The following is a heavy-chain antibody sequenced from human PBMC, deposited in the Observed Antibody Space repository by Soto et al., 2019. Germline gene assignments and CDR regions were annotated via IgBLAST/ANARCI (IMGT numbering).Heavy chain of an antibody. D-gene: IGHD3-10*01. J-gene: IGHJ6*01. Sequence: PGGSLRLSCAASGFTFSSYGMHWVRQAPGKGLEWVAVISYDGSNKYYADSVKGRFTISRDNSKNTLYLQMNSLRAEDTAVYYCAKDIIRMEDYYYYGMDVWGQGTTVTVSS. CDR2: ISYDGSNK. CDR1: GFTFSSYG. V-gene: IGHV3-30*18. CDR3: AKDIIRMEDYYYYGMDV.